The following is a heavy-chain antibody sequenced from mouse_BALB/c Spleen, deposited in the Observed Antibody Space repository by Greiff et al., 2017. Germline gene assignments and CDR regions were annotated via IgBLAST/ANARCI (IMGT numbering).Heavy chain of an antibody. CDR2: INPYNDGT. Sequence: VHVKQSGPELVKPGASVKMSCKASGYTFTSYVMHWVKQKPGQGLEWIGYINPYNDGTKYNEKFKGKATLTSDKSSSTAYMELSSLTSEDSAVYYCARGWLLSAMDYWGQGTSVTVSS. D-gene: IGHD2-3*01. J-gene: IGHJ4*01. CDR3: ARGWLLSAMDY. CDR1: GYTFTSYV. V-gene: IGHV1-14*01.